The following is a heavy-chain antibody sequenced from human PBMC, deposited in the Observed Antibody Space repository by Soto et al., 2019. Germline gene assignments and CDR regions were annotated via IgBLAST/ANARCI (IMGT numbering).Heavy chain of an antibody. CDR2: ISAYNGNT. J-gene: IGHJ5*02. Sequence: QVQLVQSGAEVKKPGASVKVSCKASGYTFTSYGISWVRQAPGQGLEWMGWISAYNGNTNYAQKLQGRVTMTTDTSTSTAYMELRILRSDDTAVYYCARDLDYYDSSGYYNNWFDPWGQGTLVTVSS. CDR3: ARDLDYYDSSGYYNNWFDP. V-gene: IGHV1-18*04. CDR1: GYTFTSYG. D-gene: IGHD3-22*01.